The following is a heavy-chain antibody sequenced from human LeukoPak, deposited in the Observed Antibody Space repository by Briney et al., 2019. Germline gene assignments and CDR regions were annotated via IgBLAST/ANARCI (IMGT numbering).Heavy chain of an antibody. CDR2: IIPIFGTA. CDR3: ASSSSSWFDP. J-gene: IGHJ5*02. Sequence: SVTVSCKASGGTFSSYAISWVRQAPGQGLEWMGGIIPIFGTANYAQTFQGRVTITTDESTSTAYMELSSLRSEDTAVYYCASSSSSWFDPWGQGTLVTVSS. D-gene: IGHD6-6*01. CDR1: GGTFSSYA. V-gene: IGHV1-69*05.